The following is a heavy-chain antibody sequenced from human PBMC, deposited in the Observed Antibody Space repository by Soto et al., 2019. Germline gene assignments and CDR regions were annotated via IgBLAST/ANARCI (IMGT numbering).Heavy chain of an antibody. CDR1: GGTFSSYT. CDR2: IIPILGIA. Sequence: GASVKVSCKASGGTFSSYTISWVRQAPGQGLEWMGRIIPILGIANYAQKFQGRVTTTADKSTSTAYMELSSLRSEDTAAYYCAASCCYTYYYYYMDVWGKGTTVTVSS. CDR3: AASCCYTYYYYYMDV. V-gene: IGHV1-69*02. D-gene: IGHD2-2*02. J-gene: IGHJ6*03.